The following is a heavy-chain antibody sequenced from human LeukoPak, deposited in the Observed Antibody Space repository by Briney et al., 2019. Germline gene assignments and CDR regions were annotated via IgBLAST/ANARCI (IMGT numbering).Heavy chain of an antibody. V-gene: IGHV3-23*01. Sequence: GGSLRLSCAASGFTFMSYAVTWVRQAPGKGLEWVSSISANGHFTYYADSVKGRVTISRDNSQKTLYLQMNSLRAEDTAIYYCAKSEGVATMAIFDYWGQGTRVTVSS. D-gene: IGHD3-10*01. CDR1: GFTFMSYA. J-gene: IGHJ4*02. CDR2: ISANGHFT. CDR3: AKSEGVATMAIFDY.